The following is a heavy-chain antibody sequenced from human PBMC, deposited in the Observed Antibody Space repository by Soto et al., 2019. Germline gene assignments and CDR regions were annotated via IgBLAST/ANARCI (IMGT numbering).Heavy chain of an antibody. Sequence: EVQLLESGGGLVQPGGSLRLSCTASGFTFSSYAMSWVRQAPGKGLEWVSVITGSGKYYADSVKGRFTISRDNSKKPLYLQMNSLRAEDTAVYYCAKDRPPQYESYNWGRGILVTVSS. D-gene: IGHD2-2*01. CDR1: GFTFSSYA. CDR3: AKDRPPQYESYN. J-gene: IGHJ4*02. V-gene: IGHV3-23*01. CDR2: ITGSGK.